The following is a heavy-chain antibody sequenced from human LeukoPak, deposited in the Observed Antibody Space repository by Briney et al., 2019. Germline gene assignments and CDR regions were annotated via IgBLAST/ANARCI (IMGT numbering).Heavy chain of an antibody. CDR3: ARDTSSSWYSANWFDP. CDR1: GYTFISYG. D-gene: IGHD6-13*01. J-gene: IGHJ5*02. V-gene: IGHV1-18*04. Sequence: GASVKVSCKASGYTFISYGISWVRQAPGQGLEWMGWISAYHGNTNYAQKLQGRVTMTTDTSTSTAYMELRSLRSDDTAVYYCARDTSSSWYSANWFDPWGQGTLVTVSS. CDR2: ISAYHGNT.